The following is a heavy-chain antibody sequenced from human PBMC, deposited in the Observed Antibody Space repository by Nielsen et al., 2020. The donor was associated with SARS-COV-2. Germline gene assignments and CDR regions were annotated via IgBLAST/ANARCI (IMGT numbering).Heavy chain of an antibody. CDR1: GFTFSSYS. V-gene: IGHV3-48*01. CDR3: ARGVTTYDY. CDR2: ISSSSSTI. D-gene: IGHD4-17*01. Sequence: LSLTCAASGFTFSSYSMNWVRQAPGKGLEWVSYISSSSSTIYYADSVKGRFTISRDNAKNSLYLQMNSLRAEDTAVYCCARGVTTYDYWGQGTLVTVSS. J-gene: IGHJ4*02.